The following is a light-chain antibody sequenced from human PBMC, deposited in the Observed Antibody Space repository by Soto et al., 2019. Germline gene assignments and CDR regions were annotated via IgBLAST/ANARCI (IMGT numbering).Light chain of an antibody. J-gene: IGKJ1*01. CDR3: LQYNGYYRT. Sequence: DIQMTQSPSTLSASVGDTVTITCRASQTISGWLAWYQQRPGKAPNLLIFDASTLESGVPSRFSGSGSGTTFTLTISSLQSDDFATDYSLQYNGYYRTFGQGTKVEIK. V-gene: IGKV1-5*01. CDR1: QTISGW. CDR2: DAS.